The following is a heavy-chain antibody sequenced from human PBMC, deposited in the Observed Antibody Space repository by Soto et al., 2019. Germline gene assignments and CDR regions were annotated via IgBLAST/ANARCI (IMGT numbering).Heavy chain of an antibody. Sequence: ASVKVSFKASGYTFTSYGISWVRQAPGQGLEWMGWISAYNGNTNYAQKLQGRVTMTTDTSTSTAYMELRSLRSDDTAVYYCARDVGIAVAGTGGYWGQGTLVTVSS. V-gene: IGHV1-18*01. CDR2: ISAYNGNT. D-gene: IGHD6-19*01. CDR1: GYTFTSYG. CDR3: ARDVGIAVAGTGGY. J-gene: IGHJ4*02.